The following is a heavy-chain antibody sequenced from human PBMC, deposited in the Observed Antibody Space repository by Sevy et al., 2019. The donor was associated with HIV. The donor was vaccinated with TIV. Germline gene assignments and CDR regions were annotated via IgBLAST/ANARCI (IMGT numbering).Heavy chain of an antibody. CDR1: GFTFGSYT. Sequence: GGSLRLSCAASGFTFGSYTLHWVRQAPGKGLEWVALISQTYDGSKKYYTYSVQGRFTISRDNSKNTLYLQMDSLRPEDTAVYYCARDNSGYFFFDYWGQGILVTVSS. D-gene: IGHD3-22*01. CDR3: ARDNSGYFFFDY. V-gene: IGHV3-30-3*01. J-gene: IGHJ4*02. CDR2: ISQTYDGSKK.